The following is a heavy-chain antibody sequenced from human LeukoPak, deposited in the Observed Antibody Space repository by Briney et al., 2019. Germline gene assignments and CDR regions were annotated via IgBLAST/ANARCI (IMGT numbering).Heavy chain of an antibody. D-gene: IGHD2-2*01. V-gene: IGHV3-66*01. CDR3: ASLVVPAAIGSVVDY. J-gene: IGHJ4*02. CDR2: IYSGGST. Sequence: PGGSLRLSCAASGFTVSSNYMSWVRQAPGKGLEWVSVIYSGGSTYYADSVKGRFTISRDNSKNTLYLQMNSLRAEDTAVYYCASLVVPAAIGSVVDYWGQGTLVTVSS. CDR1: GFTVSSNY.